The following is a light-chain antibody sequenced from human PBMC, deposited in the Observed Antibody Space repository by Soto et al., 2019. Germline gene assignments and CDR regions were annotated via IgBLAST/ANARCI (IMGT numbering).Light chain of an antibody. CDR3: SAYAGSNNFV. V-gene: IGLV1-47*01. Sequence: QSVLTQPLSASGNPGQRLTISCSGSTSNILRNYVYWYRQFPGTAPRLLISMNDQRPSGVPDRFSGSKSGNTASLTVSGLQTEDEADYYCSAYAGSNNFVFGSGTKVTVL. CDR2: MND. J-gene: IGLJ1*01. CDR1: TSNILRNY.